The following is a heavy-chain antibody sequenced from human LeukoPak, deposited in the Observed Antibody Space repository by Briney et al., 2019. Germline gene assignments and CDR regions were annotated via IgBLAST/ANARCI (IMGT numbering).Heavy chain of an antibody. Sequence: GGSLRLSCAASGFTFSDYYMSWIRQAPGKGLEWLSYISTGGSNIYYADSVKGRLTISRDNTKNSLYLQMNSLRAEDTAVYYCARDLISVGEYSWGQGTLVTVSS. CDR1: GFTFSDYY. J-gene: IGHJ4*02. V-gene: IGHV3-11*01. D-gene: IGHD3-10*01. CDR3: ARDLISVGEYS. CDR2: ISTGGSNI.